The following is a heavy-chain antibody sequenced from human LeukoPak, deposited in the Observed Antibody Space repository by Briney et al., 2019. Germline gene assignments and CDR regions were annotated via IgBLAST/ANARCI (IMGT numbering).Heavy chain of an antibody. CDR1: GFTFSRYW. V-gene: IGHV3-7*01. CDR3: ARGQQLVTF. Sequence: PGGSLRLSCAASGFTFSRYWMSWVRQAPGKGLEWVANIKQDGSEKYYVDSVKGRFTISRDNAKNPLYLQMNSLRAEDPAVYYCARGQQLVTFWGEGTPVTVYS. D-gene: IGHD6-13*01. CDR2: IKQDGSEK. J-gene: IGHJ4*02.